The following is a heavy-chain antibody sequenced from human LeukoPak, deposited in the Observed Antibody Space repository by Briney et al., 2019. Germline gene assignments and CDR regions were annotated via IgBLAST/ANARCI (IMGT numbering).Heavy chain of an antibody. CDR2: VNGNGGST. D-gene: IGHD3-16*02. Sequence: PGGSLRLSCAASGLSFSTYAMSWVRQAPGKGLEWVSGVNGNGGSTSYADSVKGRFTIFRDNSKNTVYLQMNSLRVEDTAVYYCAKSLYGGCDYWGQGTLVTVSS. J-gene: IGHJ4*02. CDR1: GLSFSTYA. V-gene: IGHV3-23*01. CDR3: AKSLYGGCDY.